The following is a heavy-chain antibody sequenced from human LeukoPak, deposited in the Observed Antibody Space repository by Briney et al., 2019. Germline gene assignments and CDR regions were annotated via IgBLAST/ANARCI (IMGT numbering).Heavy chain of an antibody. V-gene: IGHV3-21*01. Sequence: GGSLRLSCAASGSTFSSYSMNWVRQAPGKGLEWVSSISGSSSYIYYADSVKGRFTISRDNAKNSVYLQMSGLRAEDTAVYYCARDWGQVSPNWFDPWGQGTLVTVSS. CDR3: ARDWGQVSPNWFDP. J-gene: IGHJ5*02. CDR2: ISGSSSYI. CDR1: GSTFSSYS. D-gene: IGHD3-16*01.